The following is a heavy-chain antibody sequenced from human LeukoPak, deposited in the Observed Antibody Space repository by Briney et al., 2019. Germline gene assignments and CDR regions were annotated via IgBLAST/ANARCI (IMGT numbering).Heavy chain of an antibody. CDR3: AKKTYYDFWSGYHALDY. CDR2: ISGSGGST. CDR1: GFTFSSYA. J-gene: IGHJ4*02. Sequence: PGGFLRLSCAASGFTFSSYAMSWVRQAPGKGLEWVSAISGSGGSTYYADSVKGRFTISRDNSKNTLYLQMNSLRAEDTAVYYCAKKTYYDFWSGYHALDYWGQGTLVTVSS. D-gene: IGHD3-3*01. V-gene: IGHV3-23*01.